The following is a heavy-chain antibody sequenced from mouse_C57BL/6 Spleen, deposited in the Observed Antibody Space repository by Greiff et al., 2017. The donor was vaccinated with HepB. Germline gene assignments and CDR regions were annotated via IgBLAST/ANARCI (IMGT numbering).Heavy chain of an antibody. CDR3: ARRGGRYYFDG. CDR2: IYPGDGDT. CDR1: GYAFSSSW. J-gene: IGHJ2*01. V-gene: IGHV1-82*01. Sequence: VQLQQSGPELVKPGASVKISCKASGYAFSSSWMNWVKQRPGKGLEWIGRIYPGDGDTNYNGKFKGKATLTADKSSSTAYMQLSSLTSEDSAVYFCARRGGRYYFDGWGQGTTLAVSS. D-gene: IGHD1-1*01.